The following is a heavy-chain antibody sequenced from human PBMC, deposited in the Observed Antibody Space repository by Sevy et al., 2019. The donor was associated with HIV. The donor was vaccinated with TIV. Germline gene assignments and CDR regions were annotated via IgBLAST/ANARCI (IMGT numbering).Heavy chain of an antibody. CDR2: VSYDGSNK. Sequence: GGSLRLSCAASGFTFSSYGMHWVRQAPGKGLEWVAVVSYDGSNKYYADSVKGRFTISRDNSKNTLYLQMNSLRAEDTAVYYCVKDKMCSGGSCYRFDYWGQGTLVTVSS. V-gene: IGHV3-30*18. D-gene: IGHD2-15*01. CDR1: GFTFSSYG. J-gene: IGHJ4*02. CDR3: VKDKMCSGGSCYRFDY.